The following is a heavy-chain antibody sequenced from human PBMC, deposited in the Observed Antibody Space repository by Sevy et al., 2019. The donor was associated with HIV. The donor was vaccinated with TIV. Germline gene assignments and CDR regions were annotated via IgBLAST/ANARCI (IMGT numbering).Heavy chain of an antibody. CDR2: ISGSGGST. Sequence: GGSLRLSCAASGFTFTTYAMSWVRQAPGQGLEWVSGISGSGGSTYHADSVKGRFTISRDNSKNTLYLQMNSLRVDDTAVYYCATGRDYGSGSYDYWGPGTLVTVSS. CDR1: GFTFTTYA. CDR3: ATGRDYGSGSYDY. D-gene: IGHD3-10*01. J-gene: IGHJ4*02. V-gene: IGHV3-23*01.